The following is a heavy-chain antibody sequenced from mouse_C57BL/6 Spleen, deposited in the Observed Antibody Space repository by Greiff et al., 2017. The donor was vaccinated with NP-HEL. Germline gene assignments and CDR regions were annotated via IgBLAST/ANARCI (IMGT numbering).Heavy chain of an antibody. V-gene: IGHV1-81*01. CDR3: ARRGTPPSMDY. J-gene: IGHJ4*01. D-gene: IGHD2-14*01. CDR2: IYPRSGNT. Sequence: VQLVESGAELARPGASVKLSCKASGYTFTSYGISWVKQRTGQGLEWIGEIYPRSGNTYYNEKFKGKATFTADTSSNTAYMQLSSLTTEDSAIYYCARRGTPPSMDYWGQGTSVTVSS. CDR1: GYTFTSYG.